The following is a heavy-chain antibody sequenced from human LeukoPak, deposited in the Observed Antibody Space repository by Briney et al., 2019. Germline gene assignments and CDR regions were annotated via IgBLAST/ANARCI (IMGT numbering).Heavy chain of an antibody. Sequence: SETLSLTCTVSGGSISSGSYYWSWIRQPPGKGLEWIGYIYYSGSTNYNPPLKSRVTISVDTSKNQFSLKLSSVTAADTAVYYCARDPGPNDFWSGPPYWYFDLWGRGTLVTVSS. J-gene: IGHJ2*01. D-gene: IGHD3-3*01. CDR2: IYYSGST. CDR1: GGSISSGSYY. CDR3: ARDPGPNDFWSGPPYWYFDL. V-gene: IGHV4-61*01.